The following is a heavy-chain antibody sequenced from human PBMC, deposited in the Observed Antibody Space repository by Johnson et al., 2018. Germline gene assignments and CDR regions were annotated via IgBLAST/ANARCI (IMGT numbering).Heavy chain of an antibody. CDR3: ARDFLGVAGSAFDI. CDR2: LSYDGGNK. D-gene: IGHD6-19*01. Sequence: QVQLVQSGGGVVQPGRSLALSCTASGFLFSTFAMHWVRQAPGKGLEWMAVLSYDGGNKYYADSVTGRFTITRDNVKNTLYLQMDSLRTEDTAVYYCARDFLGVAGSAFDIWGQGTLVTVSS. CDR1: GFLFSTFA. V-gene: IGHV3-30-3*01. J-gene: IGHJ3*02.